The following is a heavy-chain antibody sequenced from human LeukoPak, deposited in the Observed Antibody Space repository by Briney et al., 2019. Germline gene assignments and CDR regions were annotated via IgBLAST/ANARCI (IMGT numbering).Heavy chain of an antibody. D-gene: IGHD4-17*01. CDR2: ISSSSSYI. Sequence: PGGSLRLSCAASGFTFRSYSINWVRQAPGKGLEWVSSISSSSSYIYYADSVKGRFTISRDNAKNSLYLQMNSLRAEDTAVYYCARDTQSRNYGDYGNDAFDIWGQGTMVTVSS. V-gene: IGHV3-21*01. CDR3: ARDTQSRNYGDYGNDAFDI. CDR1: GFTFRSYS. J-gene: IGHJ3*02.